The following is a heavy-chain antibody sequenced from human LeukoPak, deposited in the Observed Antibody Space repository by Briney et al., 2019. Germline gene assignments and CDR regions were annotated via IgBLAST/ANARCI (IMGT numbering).Heavy chain of an antibody. D-gene: IGHD6-13*01. J-gene: IGHJ6*03. Sequence: GGSLRLSCAASGFTFDDYTMHWVRQAPGKGLEWVSLITWDGGSTYYADSVKGRFTISRDNSKNTLYLQMNSLRAEDTAVYYCARDHLAAAGTQYYYYYYMDVWGKGTTVTVSS. V-gene: IGHV3-43*01. CDR3: ARDHLAAAGTQYYYYYYMDV. CDR2: ITWDGGST. CDR1: GFTFDDYT.